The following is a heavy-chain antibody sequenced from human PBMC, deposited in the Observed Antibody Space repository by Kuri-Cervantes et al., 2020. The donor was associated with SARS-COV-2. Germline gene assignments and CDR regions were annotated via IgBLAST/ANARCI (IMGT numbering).Heavy chain of an antibody. D-gene: IGHD7-27*01. Sequence: ASVKVSCKASGGTFSSYAISWVRQAPGQGLEWMGWINPNSGGTNYAQKFQGWVTMTRDTSISTACMELSRLRSDDTAVYYCARARLGGAFDIWGQGTMVTVSS. J-gene: IGHJ3*02. CDR1: GGTFSSYA. CDR2: INPNSGGT. V-gene: IGHV1-2*04. CDR3: ARARLGGAFDI.